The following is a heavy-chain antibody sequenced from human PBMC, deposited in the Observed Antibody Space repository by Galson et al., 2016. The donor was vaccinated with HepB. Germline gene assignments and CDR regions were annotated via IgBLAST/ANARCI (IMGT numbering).Heavy chain of an antibody. Sequence: SLRLSCAASGFSFGDYAMSWVRQAPGKGLEWVGFIRSETYGGTREYAASVKGRFIISRDDSRSIAYLQMNRLETEDTAVYYCSRVPLSYCTTSSCYGLDYWGQGTPVTVSS. CDR3: SRVPLSYCTTSSCYGLDY. J-gene: IGHJ4*02. V-gene: IGHV3-49*04. D-gene: IGHD2-2*01. CDR1: GFSFGDYA. CDR2: IRSETYGGTR.